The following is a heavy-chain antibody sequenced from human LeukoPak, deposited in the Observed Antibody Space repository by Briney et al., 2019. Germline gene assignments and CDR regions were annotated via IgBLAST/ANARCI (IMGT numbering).Heavy chain of an antibody. CDR1: GCSISSGGYY. Sequence: SETLSPTCTVSGCSISSGGYYWCWIRQAPGKGVEWNGYIYHRGSTYYNPSRKSRATNSADRSDNQFSLKLSSVTAAVTAVYYCARDSGYDRVFDYWGQGTLVTVSS. CDR3: ARDSGYDRVFDY. CDR2: IYHRGST. D-gene: IGHD5-12*01. V-gene: IGHV4-30-2*01. J-gene: IGHJ4*02.